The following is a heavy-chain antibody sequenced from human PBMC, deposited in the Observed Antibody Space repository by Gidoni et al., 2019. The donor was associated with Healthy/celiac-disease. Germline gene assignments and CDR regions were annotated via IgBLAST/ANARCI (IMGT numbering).Heavy chain of an antibody. CDR2: IRSKDYGGTT. CDR1: GFTFGDYA. V-gene: IGHV3-49*03. Sequence: EVQLVESGGGLVQPGRSLRLSCTASGFTFGDYAMSWFRQAPGKGREWVGVIRSKDYGGTTEYAASVKGRFTIARDDSKSIAYLQMNSRKTEDTAVYYCTRAYSSSWYDFDYWGQGTLVTVAS. J-gene: IGHJ4*02. CDR3: TRAYSSSWYDFDY. D-gene: IGHD6-13*01.